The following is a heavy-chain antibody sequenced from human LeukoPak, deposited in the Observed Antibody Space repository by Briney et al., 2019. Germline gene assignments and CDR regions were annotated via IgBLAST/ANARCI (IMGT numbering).Heavy chain of an antibody. CDR2: ISNSGGST. CDR3: AKQTDTTGSRGGAFDI. D-gene: IGHD3-22*01. Sequence: GGSLRLSCAASGFTFSNYAMSWVRQAPGKGLEWVSPISNSGGSTYSADSMKGRFTISRDNSKNTLFLQMSGLGAEDTAVYYCAKQTDTTGSRGGAFDIWGQGTMVTVSS. CDR1: GFTFSNYA. V-gene: IGHV3-23*01. J-gene: IGHJ3*02.